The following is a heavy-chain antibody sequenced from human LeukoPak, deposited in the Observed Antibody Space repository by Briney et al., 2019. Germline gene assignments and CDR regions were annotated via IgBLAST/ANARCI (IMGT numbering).Heavy chain of an antibody. Sequence: ASVKVSCKASGYTFTSYDINWVRQATGQGLEWMGWMNPNSGNTGYAQKFQGRVTMTRNTSISTAYMELSSLRSEDTAVYYCARSQKVYYDYVWGSYRYPPEMDYWGQGTLVTVSS. J-gene: IGHJ4*02. CDR2: MNPNSGNT. V-gene: IGHV1-8*01. CDR1: GYTFTSYD. CDR3: ARSQKVYYDYVWGSYRYPPEMDY. D-gene: IGHD3-16*02.